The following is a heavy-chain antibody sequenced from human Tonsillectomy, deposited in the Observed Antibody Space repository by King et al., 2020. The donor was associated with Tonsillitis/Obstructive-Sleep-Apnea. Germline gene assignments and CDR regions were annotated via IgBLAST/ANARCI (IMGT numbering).Heavy chain of an antibody. D-gene: IGHD3-9*01. CDR1: GYTFTGYY. CDR2: INPNSGGT. CDR3: AEAPRPGYDILTGYYNGEPLFDY. Sequence: VQLVESGAEVKKPGASVKVSCKASGYTFTGYYMHWVRQAPGQGLEWMGRINPNSGGTNYAQKFQGRVTMTRDTSISTAYMGLSRLRSDDTAVYYCAEAPRPGYDILTGYYNGEPLFDYWGQGTLVTVSS. V-gene: IGHV1-2*06. J-gene: IGHJ4*02.